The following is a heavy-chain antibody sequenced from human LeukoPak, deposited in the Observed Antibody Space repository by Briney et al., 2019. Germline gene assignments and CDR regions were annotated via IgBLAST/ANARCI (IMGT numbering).Heavy chain of an antibody. D-gene: IGHD3-9*01. J-gene: IGHJ6*02. V-gene: IGHV3-30-3*01. CDR3: ARGYFDYLLASGMDV. Sequence: PGGSLRLSCVASGFTFSNYAMHWVRQAPGRGLDWVAVISYDGDSQYYADSVQGRFTISRDNSKNTLYVQMNSLRVEDTAIYYCARGYFDYLLASGMDVWGQGTTVTVSS. CDR2: ISYDGDSQ. CDR1: GFTFSNYA.